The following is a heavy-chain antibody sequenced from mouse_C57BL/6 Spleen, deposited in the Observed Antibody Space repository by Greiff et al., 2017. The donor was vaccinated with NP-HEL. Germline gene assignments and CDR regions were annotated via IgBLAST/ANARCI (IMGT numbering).Heavy chain of an antibody. D-gene: IGHD1-1*01. CDR3: ARYWIDYYCSSYLAMDY. CDR1: GFTFTDYY. V-gene: IGHV7-3*01. CDR2: IRNKANGYTT. Sequence: EVMLVESGGGLVQPGGSLSLSCAASGFTFTDYYMSWVRQPPGKALEWLGFIRNKANGYTTEYSASVKGRFTISRDTSQSILYLQMNALRAEDNATYYCARYWIDYYCSSYLAMDYWGQGTSVTVSS. J-gene: IGHJ4*01.